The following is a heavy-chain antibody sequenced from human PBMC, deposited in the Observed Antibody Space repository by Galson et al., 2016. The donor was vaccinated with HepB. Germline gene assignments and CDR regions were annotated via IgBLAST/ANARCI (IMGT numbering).Heavy chain of an antibody. CDR3: AAAAKWGSCRPAY. Sequence: SLRLSCAASGFTFSSYAMNWVRQAPGKGLEWVAVICCGGGSKYYAGSVKGRFTISRDNSKNTLYLQMNSLRAEDTPLYYCAAAAKWGSCRPAYWGQGTLVTVSS. V-gene: IGHV3-23*01. CDR2: ICCGGGSK. CDR1: GFTFSSYA. D-gene: IGHD2-2*01. J-gene: IGHJ4*02.